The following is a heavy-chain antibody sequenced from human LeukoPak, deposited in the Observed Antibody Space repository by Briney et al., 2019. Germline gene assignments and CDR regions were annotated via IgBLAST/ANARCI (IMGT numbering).Heavy chain of an antibody. CDR2: ISGSGTTT. Sequence: GGSLRLSCAASRSTFSNYAMTWVRQTPGKGLEWVAAISGSGTTTYSADFAKGRFIISRDNSKSTLYLQMNSLRADDTAVYHCAKFFAPSGGANGWPWTMDYWGQGTLVTVSS. CDR3: AKFFAPSGGANGWPWTMDY. J-gene: IGHJ4*02. D-gene: IGHD3/OR15-3a*01. V-gene: IGHV3-23*01. CDR1: RSTFSNYA.